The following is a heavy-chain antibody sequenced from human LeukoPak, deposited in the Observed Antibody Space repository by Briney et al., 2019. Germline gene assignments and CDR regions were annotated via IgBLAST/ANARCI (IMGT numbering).Heavy chain of an antibody. D-gene: IGHD4-17*01. CDR1: GYTFTGYF. V-gene: IGHV1-2*02. Sequence: ASVKVSCKASGYTFTGYFMHWVRQAPGQGLEWMGWINPNSGGTDYAQKFQGRVTMTRDTSISTAYMELSRLRSDDTAVYYCATDYGDYESGYWGQGTLVTVSS. J-gene: IGHJ4*02. CDR2: INPNSGGT. CDR3: ATDYGDYESGY.